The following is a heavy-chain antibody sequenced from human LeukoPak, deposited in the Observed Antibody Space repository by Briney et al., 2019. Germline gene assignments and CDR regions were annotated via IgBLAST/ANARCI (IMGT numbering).Heavy chain of an antibody. V-gene: IGHV1-18*01. D-gene: IGHD3-10*01. J-gene: IGHJ4*02. CDR1: GYTFIRYG. CDR3: ARDYYGSGSYGD. CDR2: ISPYNGNT. Sequence: ASVKVSCKASGYTFIRYGITWVRQAPGQGLEGMAWISPYNGNTKYAQKFQGRVTMTTDTSTSTAYMELSSLRSEDTAVYYCARDYYGSGSYGDWGQGTLVTVSS.